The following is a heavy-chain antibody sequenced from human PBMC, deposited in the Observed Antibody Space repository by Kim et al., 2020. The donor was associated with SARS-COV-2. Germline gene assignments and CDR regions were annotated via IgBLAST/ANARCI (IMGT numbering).Heavy chain of an antibody. CDR1: GYTFTSYY. D-gene: IGHD3-22*01. CDR2: INPSGGST. Sequence: ASVKVSCKASGYTFTSYYMHWVRQAPGQGLEWMGIINPSGGSTSYAQKFKGRVTMTRDTSTSTVYMELSSLRSEDTAVYYCARGRGTYYYDSSGYPDDYWGQGTLVTVSS. J-gene: IGHJ4*02. V-gene: IGHV1-46*01. CDR3: ARGRGTYYYDSSGYPDDY.